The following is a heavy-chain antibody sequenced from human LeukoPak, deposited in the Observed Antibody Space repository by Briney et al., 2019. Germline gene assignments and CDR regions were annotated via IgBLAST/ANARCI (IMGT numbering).Heavy chain of an antibody. CDR2: ISYDGRNK. D-gene: IGHD2-8*01. CDR3: ARDLGYCTNGVCHTRFDY. V-gene: IGHV3-30*03. CDR1: GFTFSSYG. J-gene: IGHJ4*02. Sequence: GGSLRLSCAASGFTFSSYGIHWVRQAPGKGLEWVAVISYDGRNKYYADSVKGRFTISRDNSKNTLYLQVNSLRAEDTAVYYCARDLGYCTNGVCHTRFDYWGQGTLVAVSS.